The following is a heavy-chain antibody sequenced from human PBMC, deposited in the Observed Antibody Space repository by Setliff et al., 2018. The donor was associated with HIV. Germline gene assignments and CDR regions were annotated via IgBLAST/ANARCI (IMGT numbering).Heavy chain of an antibody. CDR1: GYTFTDFF. Sequence: VKVSCKASGYTFTDFFIHWVRQAPGQGLEWMGWISPHNGDKNILQRFRGRVTMTTDTSFSTAYMELSGLRSDDTAMYYCARQLSNSLDLWGQGTLVTVSS. V-gene: IGHV1-2*02. D-gene: IGHD7-27*01. CDR3: ARQLSNSLDL. CDR2: ISPHNGDK. J-gene: IGHJ5*02.